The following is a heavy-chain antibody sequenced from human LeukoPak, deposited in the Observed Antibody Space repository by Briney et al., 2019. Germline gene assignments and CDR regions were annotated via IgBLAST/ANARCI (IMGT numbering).Heavy chain of an antibody. CDR1: GFTVSSNY. Sequence: GGSLRLSCAASGFTVSSNYMSWVRQAPGKGLEWGSVIYSGGSTYYADSVKGRFTISRDNSKNTLYLQMNSLRAEDTAVYYCAREKNGVPVVPSSVRYYYYMDVWGKGTTVTISS. CDR3: AREKNGVPVVPSSVRYYYYMDV. CDR2: IYSGGST. J-gene: IGHJ6*03. V-gene: IGHV3-66*01. D-gene: IGHD2-2*01.